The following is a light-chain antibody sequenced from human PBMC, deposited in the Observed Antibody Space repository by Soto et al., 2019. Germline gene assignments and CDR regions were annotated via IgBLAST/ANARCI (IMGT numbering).Light chain of an antibody. CDR2: ANF. Sequence: QSVLTQSPSVSGAPGQRVTISCTGTSSNIGAGHDVQWYQQLPGTAPNLLIYANFNRPSGVPDRFSGSTSGTSSSLAITGLQAEDEADYYCQSYDTGLHVVFGGGTKLTVL. CDR3: QSYDTGLHVV. J-gene: IGLJ2*01. V-gene: IGLV1-40*01. CDR1: SSNIGAGHD.